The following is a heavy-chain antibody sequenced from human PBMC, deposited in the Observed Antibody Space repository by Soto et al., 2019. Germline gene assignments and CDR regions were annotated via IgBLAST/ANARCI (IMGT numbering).Heavy chain of an antibody. CDR2: VSFDGRVT. V-gene: IGHV3-30*04. CDR1: GFTFNSLS. J-gene: IGHJ4*02. D-gene: IGHD2-21*02. Sequence: QVQLVESGGGMVQAGTSLRLSCTGSGFTFNSLSLHWVRQGPDKGLEWVAVVSFDGRVTYYADSVKGRFTVSRDNSKNTISLQPNSLRAEDTVVYYCAREPYGDSQYFDYWGQGNLVTVSS. CDR3: AREPYGDSQYFDY.